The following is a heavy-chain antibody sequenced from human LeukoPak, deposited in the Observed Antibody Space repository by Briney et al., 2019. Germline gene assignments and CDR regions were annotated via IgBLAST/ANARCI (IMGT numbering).Heavy chain of an antibody. D-gene: IGHD3-9*01. CDR2: ISSNGGST. CDR3: VKGMEDYDILTGVLDV. V-gene: IGHV3-64D*06. CDR1: GFTFSSYA. Sequence: GSLSLSCSASGFTFSSYAMHWVRQAPGKGLEYVSAISSNGGSTYYADSVKGRFTISRDNSKNTLYLQMSSLRAEDTAVYYCVKGMEDYDILTGVLDVWGQGTTATVSS. J-gene: IGHJ6*02.